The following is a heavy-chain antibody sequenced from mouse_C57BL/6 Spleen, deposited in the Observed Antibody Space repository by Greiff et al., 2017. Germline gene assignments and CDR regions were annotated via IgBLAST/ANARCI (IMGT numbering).Heavy chain of an antibody. CDR2: IWRGGST. CDR1: GFSLTSYG. J-gene: IGHJ3*01. V-gene: IGHV2-5*01. Sequence: VQLQQSGPGLVQPSQSLSITCTVSGFSLTSYGVHWVRQSPGKGLEWLGVIWRGGSTDYNAAFMSRLSITKDNSTIQVFFKMNSLQADDTAIYHCANNSYSNYLFAYWGQGTLVTVSA. CDR3: ANNSYSNYLFAY. D-gene: IGHD2-5*01.